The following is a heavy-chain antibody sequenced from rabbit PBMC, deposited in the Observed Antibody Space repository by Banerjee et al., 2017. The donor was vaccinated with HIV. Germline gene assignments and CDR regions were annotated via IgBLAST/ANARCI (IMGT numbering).Heavy chain of an antibody. CDR2: IYAGSSGST. CDR1: GFSFSSNYY. CDR3: ARDAGSYAYIDGYFNL. D-gene: IGHD6-1*01. J-gene: IGHJ4*01. V-gene: IGHV1S40*01. Sequence: QSLEESGGGLVTPGASLTLTCTASGFSFSSNYYMCWVRQAPGKGLEWIACIYAGSSGSTYYTSWAKGRFTISKTSSTTVTLQMTSLTAADTATYFCARDAGSYAYIDGYFNLWGQGTLVTVS.